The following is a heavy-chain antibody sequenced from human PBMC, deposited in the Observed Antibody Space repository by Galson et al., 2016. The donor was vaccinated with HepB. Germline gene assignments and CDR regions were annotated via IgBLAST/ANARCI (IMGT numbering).Heavy chain of an antibody. J-gene: IGHJ4*02. V-gene: IGHV3-9*01. CDR1: GLIFGDYA. CDR2: LNWNGGII. Sequence: SLRLSCAASGLIFGDYAMSWVRQSPGKGLEWVSGLNWNGGIIGYADSVKGRFTISRDNARNFLFLQMNNLRSEDTALYYCAKGIGSGWSYYWGPGTLVSVSS. D-gene: IGHD6-19*01. CDR3: AKGIGSGWSYY.